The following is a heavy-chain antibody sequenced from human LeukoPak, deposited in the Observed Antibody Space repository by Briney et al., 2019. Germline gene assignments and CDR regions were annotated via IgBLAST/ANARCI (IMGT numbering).Heavy chain of an antibody. J-gene: IGHJ3*02. Sequence: ASLKVSCKASGYTFMDYFIHWMRQTPGQGLEWLGWINPNSGVTRYAQKFQDRVTMTRDTAAYMELSSLTSDDAAVYYCARAVSGTLGGAFDIWGQGTAVTVSS. V-gene: IGHV1-2*02. CDR1: GYTFMDYF. CDR3: ARAVSGTLGGAFDI. D-gene: IGHD1-7*01. CDR2: INPNSGVT.